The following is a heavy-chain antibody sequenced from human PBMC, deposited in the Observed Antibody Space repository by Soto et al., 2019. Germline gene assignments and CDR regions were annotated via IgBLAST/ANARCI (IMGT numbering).Heavy chain of an antibody. CDR2: IKSKTDGGTT. J-gene: IGHJ1*01. CDR3: TTDLITYYYDSSGYYFQH. Sequence: EVQLVESGGGLVKPGGSLRLSCAASGFTFSNAWMSWVRQAPGKGLEWVGRIKSKTDGGTTDYAAPVTGRFTIARDDSKNTLFLQMNSLKTEDTAVYYCTTDLITYYYDSSGYYFQHWGQGTLVTVSS. D-gene: IGHD3-22*01. V-gene: IGHV3-15*01. CDR1: GFTFSNAW.